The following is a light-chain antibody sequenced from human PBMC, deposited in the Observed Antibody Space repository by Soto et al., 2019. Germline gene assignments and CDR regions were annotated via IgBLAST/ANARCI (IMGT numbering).Light chain of an antibody. V-gene: IGLV1-47*02. Sequence: QSVLTQPPSASGTPGQRFTISCSGSSSNIGSNSVYWYQQVPGTAPKLLMYGDVQRPSGVPDRFSGSKSGTSASLAISGLRSEDEADYYCATCDDSLSARWVFGGGTKLTVL. CDR2: GDV. J-gene: IGLJ3*02. CDR1: SSNIGSNS. CDR3: ATCDDSLSARWV.